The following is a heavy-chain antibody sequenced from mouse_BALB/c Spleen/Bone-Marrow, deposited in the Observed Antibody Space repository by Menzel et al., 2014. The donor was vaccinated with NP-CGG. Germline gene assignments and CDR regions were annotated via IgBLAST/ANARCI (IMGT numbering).Heavy chain of an antibody. Sequence: QVQLKHSGPELVKPGASVKMSCKASGYTFTDYVITWVKQRTGQGLEWIGEIYPGSGSTYYNEKFKGKATLTADKSSNTAYMQLGSLTSEDSAVYFCARLDGNYRYAMDYWGQGTSVTVSS. J-gene: IGHJ4*01. D-gene: IGHD2-1*01. V-gene: IGHV1-77*01. CDR2: IYPGSGST. CDR3: ARLDGNYRYAMDY. CDR1: GYTFTDYV.